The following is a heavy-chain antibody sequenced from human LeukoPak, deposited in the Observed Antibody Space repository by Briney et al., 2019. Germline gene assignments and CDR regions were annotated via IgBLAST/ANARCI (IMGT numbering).Heavy chain of an antibody. CDR2: INHSGST. CDR3: ARLKYYDFWSGYPFDY. D-gene: IGHD3-3*01. Sequence: SETLSLTCTVSGGSISSYYWSWIRQPPGKGLEWIGEINHSGSTNYNPSLKSRVTISVDTSKNQFSLKLSSVTAADTAVYYCARLKYYDFWSGYPFDYWGQGTLVTVSS. V-gene: IGHV4-34*01. CDR1: GGSISSYY. J-gene: IGHJ4*02.